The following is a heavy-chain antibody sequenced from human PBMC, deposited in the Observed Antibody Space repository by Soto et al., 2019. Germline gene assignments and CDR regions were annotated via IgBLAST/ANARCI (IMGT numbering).Heavy chain of an antibody. CDR1: GYSFTGFH. Sequence: ASVKVSCKTSGYSFTGFHIHWVRQAPGQGLEWMGWMNPNTGATNYAQKFQGRVIMSRDTSISTAYMELNRLRLDDTAVYFCAREDSLNWFEPWGQGSLVTVSS. J-gene: IGHJ5*02. D-gene: IGHD4-4*01. CDR2: MNPNTGAT. CDR3: AREDSLNWFEP. V-gene: IGHV1-2*02.